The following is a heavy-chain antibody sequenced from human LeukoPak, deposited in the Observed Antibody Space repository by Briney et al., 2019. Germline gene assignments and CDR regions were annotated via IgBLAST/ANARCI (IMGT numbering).Heavy chain of an antibody. D-gene: IGHD3-22*01. CDR2: ISGRGVST. V-gene: IGHV3-23*01. Sequence: GGSLRLSCAASGFTFSSYAMSWVRQAPGKGLEWVSGISGRGVSTYYADSVKGRFTISRDNSKNTLYLQMNSLRAEDTAVYYYAKTQNYDSSGYSCFDYWGQGTLVTVSS. J-gene: IGHJ4*02. CDR1: GFTFSSYA. CDR3: AKTQNYDSSGYSCFDY.